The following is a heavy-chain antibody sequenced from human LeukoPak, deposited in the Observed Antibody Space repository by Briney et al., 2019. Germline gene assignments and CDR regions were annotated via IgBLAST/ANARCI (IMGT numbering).Heavy chain of an antibody. CDR1: GYTLTELS. J-gene: IGHJ4*02. V-gene: IGHV1-24*01. Sequence: ASVKVSCKVSGYTLTELSIHWVRQAPGKGLEWMGGFDPEDGETIYAQKFQGRVTMTEDTSTDTAYMELSSLRSEDTAVYYCATRPYSSSWYYFDYWGQGTLVTVSS. CDR2: FDPEDGET. D-gene: IGHD6-13*01. CDR3: ATRPYSSSWYYFDY.